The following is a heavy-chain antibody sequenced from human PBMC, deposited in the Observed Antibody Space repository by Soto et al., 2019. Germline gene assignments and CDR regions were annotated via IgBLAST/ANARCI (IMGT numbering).Heavy chain of an antibody. Sequence: GASVKVSCKASGGTFSSYGSSWVRQAPGQGLEWMGGIIPIFGTANYAQKFQGRVTITADESTSTAYMELSSLRSEDTAVYYCANHYGDSYYFDYWGQGTLVTVSS. V-gene: IGHV1-69*13. CDR2: IIPIFGTA. CDR1: GGTFSSYG. CDR3: ANHYGDSYYFDY. J-gene: IGHJ4*02. D-gene: IGHD4-17*01.